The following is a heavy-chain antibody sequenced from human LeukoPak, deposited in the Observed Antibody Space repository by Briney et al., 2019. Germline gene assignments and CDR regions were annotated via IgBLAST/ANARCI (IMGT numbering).Heavy chain of an antibody. J-gene: IGHJ4*02. D-gene: IGHD2-15*01. CDR3: ASRYCSGGSCFFDY. V-gene: IGHV4-59*08. CDR2: IYNSGTS. Sequence: PSETLSLTCTVSRGSISSYYWSWIRQPPGKGREWIGYIYNSGTSNYNPSLKSRVTMSVDTSENQFSLKLSSVTAADTAIYHCASRYCSGGSCFFDYWGQGTLVTVSS. CDR1: RGSISSYY.